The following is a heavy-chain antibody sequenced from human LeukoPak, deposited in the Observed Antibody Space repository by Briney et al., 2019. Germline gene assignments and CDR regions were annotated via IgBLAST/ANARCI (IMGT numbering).Heavy chain of an antibody. CDR1: GFTFSDYY. V-gene: IGHV3-11*04. D-gene: IGHD6-25*01. J-gene: IGHJ4*02. CDR2: ISSSGSTI. Sequence: GGSLRLSCAASGFTFSDYYMSWIRQAPGKGLEWVSYISSSGSTIYYADSVKGRFTISRDNAKNSLFLQMNSLRAEDTAVYYCASQPRTIAAAWYFDYWGQGTLVTVSS. CDR3: ASQPRTIAAAWYFDY.